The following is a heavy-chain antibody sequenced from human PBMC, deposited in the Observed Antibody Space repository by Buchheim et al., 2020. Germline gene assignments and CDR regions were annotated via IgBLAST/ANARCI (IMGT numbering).Heavy chain of an antibody. CDR2: ISYDGSNK. J-gene: IGHJ6*01. D-gene: IGHD3-22*01. CDR3: ARDPIGYFYYGIDV. CDR1: GFTFSSYA. V-gene: IGHV3-30*04. Sequence: QVQLVESGGGVVQPGRSLRLSCAASGFTFSSYAMHWVRQAPGKGLEWVAVISYDGSNKYYADSVKGRYTISRDNSKNTLYLQMNSLRAEDTAVYYCARDPIGYFYYGIDVWGQRTT.